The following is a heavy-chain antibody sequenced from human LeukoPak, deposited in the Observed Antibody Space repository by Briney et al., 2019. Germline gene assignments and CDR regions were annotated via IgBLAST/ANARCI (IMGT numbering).Heavy chain of an antibody. CDR3: ARHSAGSFDP. CDR1: GFSISTSGYY. V-gene: IGHV4-39*01. CDR2: VYHSGST. Sequence: PSETLSLTCTVSGFSISTSGYYWGWIRQTPGKGLEWLGSVYHSGSTYFKPSLKSRVTISVDTSKNQFSLKLSSVTAADTAVYYCARHSAGSFDPWGQGTLVTVSS. D-gene: IGHD6-19*01. J-gene: IGHJ5*02.